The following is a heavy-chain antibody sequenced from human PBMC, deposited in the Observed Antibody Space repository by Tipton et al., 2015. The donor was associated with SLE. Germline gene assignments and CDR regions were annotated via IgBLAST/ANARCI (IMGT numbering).Heavy chain of an antibody. D-gene: IGHD5-12*01. J-gene: IGHJ4*02. CDR2: FYGGST. V-gene: IGHV4-59*11. CDR3: ARSDYIGQRL. Sequence: TLSLTCTVSGGSINSRYWSWIRQPPGKGLEWIGYFYGGSTSYNPSLRGRVTISGDTSKNQFSLSLKSVTAADTAIYYCARSDYIGQRLWGQGTLVTVSS. CDR1: GGSINSRY.